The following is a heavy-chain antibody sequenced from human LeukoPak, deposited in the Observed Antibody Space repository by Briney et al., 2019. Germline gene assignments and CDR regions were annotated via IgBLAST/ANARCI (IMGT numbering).Heavy chain of an antibody. CDR3: ARTDGKQLPPRF. Sequence: PSETLSLTCTVSGGSISSYYWSWIRQPPGKGLEWIGYIDYSGSTNYNPSLKSRVAISVDTSKSQFSLKLSSVTAADTAVYFCARTDGKQLPPRFWGQGTLVTVSS. V-gene: IGHV4-59*08. J-gene: IGHJ4*02. CDR2: IDYSGST. CDR1: GGSISSYY. D-gene: IGHD5-18*01.